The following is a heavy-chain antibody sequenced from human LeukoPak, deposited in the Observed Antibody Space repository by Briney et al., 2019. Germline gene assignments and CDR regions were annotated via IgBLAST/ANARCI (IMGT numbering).Heavy chain of an antibody. CDR1: GFTVATKY. J-gene: IGHJ2*01. Sequence: GGSLTLSCEASGFTVATKYMNWVRQAPGRGLEWVSILYSGDTTYYSDSVKGRSTVSRDSSKNTLYLHINSLRAEDTAVYYCARVGDHFHWYLDLWGRGALVTASS. V-gene: IGHV3-53*01. D-gene: IGHD3-3*02. CDR3: ARVGDHFHWYLDL. CDR2: LYSGDTT.